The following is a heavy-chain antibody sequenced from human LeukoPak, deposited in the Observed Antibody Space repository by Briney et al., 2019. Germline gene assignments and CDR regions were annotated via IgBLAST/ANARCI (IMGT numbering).Heavy chain of an antibody. CDR3: ARTPPHITIFGTYYYYYYMDV. D-gene: IGHD3-3*01. V-gene: IGHV1-69*05. Sequence: SVKVSCKASGGTFSSYAISWVRQAPGQGLEWMGGIIPIFGTANYAQKLQGRVTMTTDTSTSTAYMELRSLRSDDTAVYYCARTPPHITIFGTYYYYYYMDVWGKGTTVTVSS. CDR1: GGTFSSYA. CDR2: IIPIFGTA. J-gene: IGHJ6*03.